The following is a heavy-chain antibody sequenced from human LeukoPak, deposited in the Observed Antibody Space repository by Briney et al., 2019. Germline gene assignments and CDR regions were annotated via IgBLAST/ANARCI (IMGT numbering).Heavy chain of an antibody. V-gene: IGHV4-30-2*01. CDR3: AATVVTPWDYYYYGMDV. CDR1: GGSISSGGYS. Sequence: NASQTLSLTCAVSGGSISSGGYSWSWIRQPPGKGLEWIGNIYHSGSTYYNPSLKSRVTISVDRSKNQFSLKLSSVTAADTAVYYCAATVVTPWDYYYYGMDVWGQGTTVTVSS. CDR2: IYHSGST. D-gene: IGHD4-23*01. J-gene: IGHJ6*02.